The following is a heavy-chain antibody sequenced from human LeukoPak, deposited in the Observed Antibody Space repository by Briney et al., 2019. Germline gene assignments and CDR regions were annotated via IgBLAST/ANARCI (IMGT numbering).Heavy chain of an antibody. CDR1: GFTFDDYA. Sequence: GGSLRLSXAASGFTFDDYAMHWVRQAPGKGLEWVSLISGDGGSTYYADSVKGRFTISRDNSKNSLYLQMNSLRTEDTALYYCAKSQCSSGGSCYYYYMDVWGKGTTVTVSS. CDR3: AKSQCSSGGSCYYYYMDV. J-gene: IGHJ6*03. V-gene: IGHV3-43*02. CDR2: ISGDGGST. D-gene: IGHD3-10*01.